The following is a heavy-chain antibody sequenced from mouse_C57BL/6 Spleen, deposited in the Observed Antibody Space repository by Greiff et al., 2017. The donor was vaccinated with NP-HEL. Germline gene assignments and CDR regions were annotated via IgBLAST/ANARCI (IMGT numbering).Heavy chain of an antibody. D-gene: IGHD2-3*01. J-gene: IGHJ4*01. V-gene: IGHV1-52*01. CDR2: IDPSDSET. CDR3: ARDGYYDYYAMDY. Sequence: QVQLQQPGAELVRPGSSVKLSCKASGYTFTSYWMHWVKQRPIQGLEWIGNIDPSDSETHYNQKFKDKATLTVDKSSSTAYMQLSSLTSEDSAGYYCARDGYYDYYAMDYWGQGTSVTVSS. CDR1: GYTFTSYW.